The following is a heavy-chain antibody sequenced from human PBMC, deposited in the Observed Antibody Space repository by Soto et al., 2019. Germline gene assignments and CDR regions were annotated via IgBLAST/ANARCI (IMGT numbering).Heavy chain of an antibody. CDR1: GYTFTSYD. V-gene: IGHV1-8*01. CDR2: MNPNSGNT. J-gene: IGHJ4*02. CDR3: ARGLYGDYGIDY. D-gene: IGHD4-17*01. Sequence: ASVKVSCKASGYTFTSYDINWVRQATGQGLEWMGWMNPNSGNTGYAQKFQGRVTMTRNTSISTAYTELSSLRSEDTAVYYCARGLYGDYGIDYWGQGTLVTVSS.